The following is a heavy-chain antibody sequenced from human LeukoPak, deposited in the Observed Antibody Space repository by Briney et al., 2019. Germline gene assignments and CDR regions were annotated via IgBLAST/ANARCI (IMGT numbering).Heavy chain of an antibody. CDR3: ARIGYSSSGFDY. Sequence: GRSLRLSCAASGFTFSSYAMHWVRQAPDKGLEWVAVISYDGSNQYYADSVRGRFTVSRDNSKNTLYLQMNSLRAEDTAMYYCARIGYSSSGFDYWGQGTLVTVSS. D-gene: IGHD6-13*01. V-gene: IGHV3-30-3*01. J-gene: IGHJ4*02. CDR2: ISYDGSNQ. CDR1: GFTFSSYA.